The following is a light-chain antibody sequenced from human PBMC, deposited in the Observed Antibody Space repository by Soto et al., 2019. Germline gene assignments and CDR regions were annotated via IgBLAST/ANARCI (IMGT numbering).Light chain of an antibody. V-gene: IGLV1-44*01. CDR1: SSNIGSHT. J-gene: IGLJ2*01. CDR3: AAWDGSLTGYVV. Sequence: QSVLTQPPSASGTPGQGVTISCSGSSSNIGSHTVNWFQQLPGTAPRLLIYSNNQRPSGVPDRVSGSKSGTSASLAISGLQSEDEAEYFCAAWDGSLTGYVVFGGGTKLTVL. CDR2: SNN.